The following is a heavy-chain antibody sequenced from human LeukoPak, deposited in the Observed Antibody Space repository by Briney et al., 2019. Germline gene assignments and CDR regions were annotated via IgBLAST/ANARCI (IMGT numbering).Heavy chain of an antibody. J-gene: IGHJ4*02. V-gene: IGHV4-59*01. D-gene: IGHD3-10*01. Sequence: SETLSLTCSVSGGSISNYYWSWIRQPPGKGLEWIGYIYYSGSTNYNPSLKSRVTISVDTSKNQFSLKLSSVTAADTAVYYCARGAYGSGSSLFDYWGQGTLVTVSS. CDR2: IYYSGST. CDR3: ARGAYGSGSSLFDY. CDR1: GGSISNYY.